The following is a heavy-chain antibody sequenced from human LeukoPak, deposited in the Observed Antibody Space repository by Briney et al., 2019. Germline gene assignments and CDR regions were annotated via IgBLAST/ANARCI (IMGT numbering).Heavy chain of an antibody. V-gene: IGHV4-59*12. J-gene: IGHJ4*02. CDR1: GGSFSGYY. D-gene: IGHD1-1*01. CDR3: ARDGWNSPFDY. CDR2: IYYSGST. Sequence: SETLSLTCAVYGGSFSGYYWSWIRQPPGEGLEWIGYIYYSGSTNYNPSLKSRVTISVDTSKNQFSLKRSSVTAADTAVYYCARDGWNSPFDYWGQGTLVTVSS.